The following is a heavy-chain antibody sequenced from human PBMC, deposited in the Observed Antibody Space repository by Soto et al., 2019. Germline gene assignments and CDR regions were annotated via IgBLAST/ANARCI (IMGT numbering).Heavy chain of an antibody. D-gene: IGHD1-1*01. CDR1: GFTVSSNY. Sequence: GGSLRLSCAASGFTVSSNYMSWVRQAPGKGLEWVSVIYSGGSTYYADSVKGRFTISRDNSKNTLYLQMNSLRAEDTAVYYCAKDPVGTPYYYYMDVWGKGTTVTVSS. V-gene: IGHV3-53*01. J-gene: IGHJ6*03. CDR2: IYSGGST. CDR3: AKDPVGTPYYYYMDV.